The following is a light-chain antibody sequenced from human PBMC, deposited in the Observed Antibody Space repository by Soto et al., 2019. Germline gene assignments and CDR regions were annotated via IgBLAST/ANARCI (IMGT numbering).Light chain of an antibody. V-gene: IGKV3-20*01. J-gene: IGKJ1*01. CDR3: QQYHNSRT. CDR2: TIS. Sequence: IVLAQSPGTLSLSPGERATLSCRASQSVDRRSLAWYQQKPGQAPRLLISTISNRATGIPDRFSGSGSGADFTLTISRLEPEDFPVYYCQQYHNSRTFGQGTKVEIK. CDR1: QSVDRRS.